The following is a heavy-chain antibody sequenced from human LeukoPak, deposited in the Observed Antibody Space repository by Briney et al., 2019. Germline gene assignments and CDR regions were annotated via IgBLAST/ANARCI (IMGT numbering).Heavy chain of an antibody. CDR3: ATPVPRGVAGWFPFDY. CDR1: GYTLTELS. J-gene: IGHJ4*02. Sequence: GASVNVSCKVSGYTLTELSMHWVRQAPGKGLEWMGGFDPEDGETIYAQKFQGRVTMTEDTSTDTAYMELSSLRSEDTAVYYCATPVPRGVAGWFPFDYWGQGTLVTVSS. V-gene: IGHV1-24*01. CDR2: FDPEDGET. D-gene: IGHD6-19*01.